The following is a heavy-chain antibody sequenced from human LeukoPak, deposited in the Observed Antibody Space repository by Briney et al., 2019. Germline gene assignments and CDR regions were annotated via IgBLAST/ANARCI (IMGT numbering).Heavy chain of an antibody. CDR2: INWNGGST. J-gene: IGHJ6*03. CDR3: ARATLQIAARPMWSGENYYYMDV. Sequence: PGGSLRLSCAASGFTFSSYAMSWVRQAPGKGLEWVSGINWNGGSTGYADSVKGRFTISRDNAKNSLYLQMNSLRAEDTALYYGARATLQIAARPMWSGENYYYMDVWGKGTTVTVSS. CDR1: GFTFSSYA. V-gene: IGHV3-20*04. D-gene: IGHD6-6*01.